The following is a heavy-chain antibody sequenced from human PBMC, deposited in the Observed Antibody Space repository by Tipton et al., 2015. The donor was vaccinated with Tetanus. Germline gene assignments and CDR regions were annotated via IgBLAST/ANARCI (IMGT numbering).Heavy chain of an antibody. D-gene: IGHD6-25*01. V-gene: IGHV4-61*05. CDR3: ARMQRYGMDV. CDR1: GGSISSSSYY. J-gene: IGHJ6*02. CDR2: ISYSGST. Sequence: TLSLTCTVSGGSISSSSYYWSWIRQPPGKGLEWIGYISYSGSTNSNPSLKSRLTMSVDTSKNQFSLRLNSVTAADTAVYYCARMQRYGMDVWGQGTTVTVSS.